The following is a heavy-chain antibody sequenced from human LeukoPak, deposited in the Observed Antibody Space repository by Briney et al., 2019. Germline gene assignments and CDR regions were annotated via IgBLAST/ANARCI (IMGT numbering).Heavy chain of an antibody. Sequence: GASVKVSCKASGYTFTGYYMHWVRQAPGQGLEWMGWINPNSGDTNYAQKFQDRVTMTRDTSITTAYMQLTSDDTAVYYCARGRQYQLLYSYYYMDVWGEGTTVTVSS. CDR1: GYTFTGYY. CDR3: ARGRQYQLLYSYYYMDV. D-gene: IGHD2-2*01. V-gene: IGHV1-2*02. CDR2: INPNSGDT. J-gene: IGHJ6*03.